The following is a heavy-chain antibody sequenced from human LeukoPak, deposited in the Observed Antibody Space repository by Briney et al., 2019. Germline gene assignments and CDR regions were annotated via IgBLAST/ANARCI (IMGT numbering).Heavy chain of an antibody. Sequence: PGGSLRLSCAASGFTLSSYAMHWVRQAPGKGLEWVAVISYDGSNKYYADSVKGRFTISRDNSKNTLYLQMNSLRAEDTAVYYCARNGIYQLHWVWFDPWGRGTLVTVSS. J-gene: IGHJ5*02. CDR2: ISYDGSNK. V-gene: IGHV3-30-3*01. CDR3: ARNGIYQLHWVWFDP. CDR1: GFTLSSYA. D-gene: IGHD2-2*01.